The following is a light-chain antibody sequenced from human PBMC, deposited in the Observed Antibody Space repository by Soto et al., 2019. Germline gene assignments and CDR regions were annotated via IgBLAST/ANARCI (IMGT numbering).Light chain of an antibody. J-gene: IGKJ3*01. CDR3: QQYYSFPFT. CDR2: AAS. Sequence: DIQMTQSPSSLSASVGDRVTITCWTSQTISTYLNWYQHKPGKAPEVLIYAASNLQSGVPSRFSGSGSGTDFTLTISSLQPADSATYYCQQYYSFPFTFGPGTKVDI. V-gene: IGKV1-39*01. CDR1: QTISTY.